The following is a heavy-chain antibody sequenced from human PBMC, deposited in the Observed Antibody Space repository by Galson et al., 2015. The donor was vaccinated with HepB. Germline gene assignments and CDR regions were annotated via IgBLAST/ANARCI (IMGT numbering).Heavy chain of an antibody. D-gene: IGHD2-2*01. J-gene: IGHJ4*02. CDR2: INAGNGNT. CDR3: ARVGGYCSSGSCYEFRDY. Sequence: SVKVSCKASGYTFTSYAMHWVRQAPGQRLEWMGWINAGNGNTKYSQKFQGRVTITSDTSASTAYMELSSLRSEDTAVFYCARVGGYCSSGSCYEFRDYWGQGTLVTVSS. CDR1: GYTFTSYA. V-gene: IGHV1-3*01.